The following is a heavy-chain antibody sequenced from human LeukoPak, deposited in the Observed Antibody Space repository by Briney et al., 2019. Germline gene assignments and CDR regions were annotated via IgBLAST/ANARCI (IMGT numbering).Heavy chain of an antibody. Sequence: SETLSLTCAVYGGSFSGYYWSWIRQPPGKGLEWIGEINHSGSTNYNPSLKSRVTISVDTSKNQFSLKLSSVTAADTAVYYCARGGGGSYYFDYWGQGTLVTVSS. D-gene: IGHD2-15*01. V-gene: IGHV4-34*01. CDR2: INHSGST. CDR3: ARGGGGSYYFDY. J-gene: IGHJ4*02. CDR1: GGSFSGYY.